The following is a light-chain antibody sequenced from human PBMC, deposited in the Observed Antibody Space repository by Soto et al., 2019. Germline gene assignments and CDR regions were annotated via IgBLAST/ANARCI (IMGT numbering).Light chain of an antibody. CDR1: QSISSY. J-gene: IGKJ4*01. V-gene: IGKV1-5*03. CDR2: KAS. CDR3: HHYCRYSP. Sequence: DIQMTQSPSTLSASVGDRVTITCRASQSISSYLAWYQQKPGKAPKLLIYKASSLQSGVPSRFSGSGSGTEFTITISSLQPDDVASYYCHHYCRYSPVGGGTKVEIK.